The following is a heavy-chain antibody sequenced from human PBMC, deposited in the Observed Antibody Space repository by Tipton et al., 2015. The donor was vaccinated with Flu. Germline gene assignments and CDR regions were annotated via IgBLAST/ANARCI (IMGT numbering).Heavy chain of an antibody. CDR3: ATLAITALYDFDY. D-gene: IGHD1-20*01. V-gene: IGHV4-31*03. CDR2: ILGNGNT. J-gene: IGHJ4*02. CDR1: GGSSSSGSFY. Sequence: TLSLTCSVSGGSSSSGSFYWGWIRQYPGKGLEWIGHILGNGNTFYKPSLKSRFTLSLDTSKTQFSLNVTSVTAADTAVYYCATLAITALYDFDYWGQGTLVTVSS.